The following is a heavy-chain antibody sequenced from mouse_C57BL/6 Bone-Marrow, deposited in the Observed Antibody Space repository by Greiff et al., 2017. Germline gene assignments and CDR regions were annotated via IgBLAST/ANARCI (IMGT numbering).Heavy chain of an antibody. CDR1: GYSFTGYF. CDR3: ARKRRYDYDYDY. V-gene: IGHV1-20*01. CDR2: INPYNGDT. D-gene: IGHD2-4*01. J-gene: IGHJ2*01. Sequence: EVQLQESGPELVKPGDSVKISCKASGYSFTGYFMNWVMQSHGKSLEWIGRINPYNGDTFYNQKFKGKATLTVDKSSSTAHMELRSLTSEDSAVYYCARKRRYDYDYDYWGQGTTLTVSS.